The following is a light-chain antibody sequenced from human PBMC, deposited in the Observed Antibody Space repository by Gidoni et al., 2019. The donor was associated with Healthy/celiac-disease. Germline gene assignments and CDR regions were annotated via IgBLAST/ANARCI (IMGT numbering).Light chain of an antibody. Sequence: IVMTHSPDSLAVSLGERATINCKSSQSVLYSPNNKNYLAWYQQKPGQPPNLLIYWASTRESGVPDRFSGSGSGTDFTLTISSLQAEDVAVYYCQQYYSTPQTFGQGTKVEIK. V-gene: IGKV4-1*01. CDR1: QSVLYSPNNKNY. CDR2: WAS. J-gene: IGKJ1*01. CDR3: QQYYSTPQT.